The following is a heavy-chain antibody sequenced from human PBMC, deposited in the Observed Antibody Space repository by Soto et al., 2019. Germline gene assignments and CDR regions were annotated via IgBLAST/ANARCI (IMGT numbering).Heavy chain of an antibody. Sequence: EVQVVESGGGLVKPGGSLRLSCVFSGFTFSTYTMNWVRQAPGKGLEWVSSINGRSNYVYYADSVKGRFTISRDNAKNSLYLQMNRLRSEDTAIYYCAREDGVVGSSSAFDHWGLGTLVTVSS. V-gene: IGHV3-21*01. CDR2: INGRSNYV. J-gene: IGHJ4*02. CDR1: GFTFSTYT. CDR3: AREDGVVGSSSAFDH. D-gene: IGHD1-26*01.